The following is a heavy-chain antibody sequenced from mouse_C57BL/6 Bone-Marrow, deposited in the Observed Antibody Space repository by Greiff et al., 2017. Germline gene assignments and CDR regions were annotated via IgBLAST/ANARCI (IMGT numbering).Heavy chain of an antibody. Sequence: QVQLQQPGAELVMPGASVKLSCKASGYTFTSYWMHWVKQRPGQGLEWIGEIDPSDSYTNYNQKFKGKSTLTVDKSSSTAYMQLSSLTSEDSAVYYCAREWDGSSSLCYFDVWGTGTTVTVSS. CDR1: GYTFTSYW. V-gene: IGHV1-69*01. J-gene: IGHJ1*03. CDR2: IDPSDSYT. D-gene: IGHD1-1*01. CDR3: AREWDGSSSLCYFDV.